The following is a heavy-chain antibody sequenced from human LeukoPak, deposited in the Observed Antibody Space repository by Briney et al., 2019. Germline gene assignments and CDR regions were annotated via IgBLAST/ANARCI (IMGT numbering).Heavy chain of an antibody. Sequence: GRSLRLSCAASGFTFSSYSMNWVRQAPGKGLEWVSYISSSSSTIYYADSVKGRFTISRDNAKNSLYLQMNSLRAEDTAVYYCARDRATSDYWGQGTLVTVSS. D-gene: IGHD2-15*01. CDR3: ARDRATSDY. J-gene: IGHJ4*02. V-gene: IGHV3-48*04. CDR2: ISSSSSTI. CDR1: GFTFSSYS.